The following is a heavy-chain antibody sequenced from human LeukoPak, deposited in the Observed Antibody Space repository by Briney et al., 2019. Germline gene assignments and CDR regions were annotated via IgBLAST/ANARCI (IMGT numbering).Heavy chain of an antibody. V-gene: IGHV4-34*01. CDR2: INDSGSV. D-gene: IGHD2-15*01. Sequence: SETLSLTCAVYSGSFSGYYWSWIRQPPGKGLEWIGEINDSGSVNCNPSLKNRVALSVDTSKNQFSLMLSSVAAADTAVYYCARRLVDSGASQVSDDWGQGTLVTVSS. J-gene: IGHJ4*02. CDR1: SGSFSGYY. CDR3: ARRLVDSGASQVSDD.